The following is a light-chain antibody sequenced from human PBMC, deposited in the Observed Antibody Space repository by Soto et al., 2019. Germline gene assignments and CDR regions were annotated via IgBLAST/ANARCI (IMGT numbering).Light chain of an antibody. J-gene: IGKJ1*01. CDR2: GAS. Sequence: EIVLTQSPATLSVSPGGRATLSCRASQSISDTLAWYQQKPGQAPRLLIHGASTRATGFPARFSGSGSGTDFTLTISSLQADDFGTYYCQQYHTDWTFGQGTKV. CDR3: QQYHTDWT. V-gene: IGKV3-15*01. CDR1: QSISDT.